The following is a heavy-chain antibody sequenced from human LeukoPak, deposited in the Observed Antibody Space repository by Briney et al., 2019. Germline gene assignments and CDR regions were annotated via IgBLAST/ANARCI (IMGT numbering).Heavy chain of an antibody. Sequence: SETLSLTCAVYGRSFNGYYWSWIRHPPGKGLEWIGEITHSGSTNYNPPLKSRVPISVDTSKNQFTLKLSSVTAADTAVYYCARCPRYCSSTSCKAPAIVGEWYWFDPGGQGTPFTVS. V-gene: IGHV4-34*01. J-gene: IGHJ5*02. CDR1: GRSFNGYY. CDR3: ARCPRYCSSTSCKAPAIVGEWYWFDP. D-gene: IGHD2-2*01. CDR2: ITHSGST.